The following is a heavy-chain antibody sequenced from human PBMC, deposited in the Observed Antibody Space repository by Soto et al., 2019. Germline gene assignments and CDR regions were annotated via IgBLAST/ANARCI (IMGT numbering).Heavy chain of an antibody. V-gene: IGHV1-46*01. D-gene: IGHD2-15*01. CDR2: INPSGGST. CDR3: ARDTRSYYYYYYGMDV. CDR1: GYTFTSYY. Sequence: ASVKVSCEASGYTFTSYYMHWVRQAPGQGLEWMGIINPSGGSTSYAQKFQGRVTMTRDTSTSTVYMELSSLRSEDTAVYYCARDTRSYYYYYYGMDVWGQGTTVTVSS. J-gene: IGHJ6*02.